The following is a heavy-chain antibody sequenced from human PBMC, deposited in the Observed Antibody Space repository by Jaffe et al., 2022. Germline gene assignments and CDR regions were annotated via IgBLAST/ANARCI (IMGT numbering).Heavy chain of an antibody. CDR2: INHSGST. D-gene: IGHD4-17*01. V-gene: IGHV4-34*01. CDR1: GGSFSGYY. J-gene: IGHJ2*01. CDR3: ARGLLSAVTTRLGFDL. Sequence: QVQLQQWGAGLLKPSETLSLTCAVYGGSFSGYYWSWIRQPPGKGLEWIGEINHSGSTNYNPSLKSRVTISVDTSKNQFSLKLSSVTAADTAVYYCARGLLSAVTTRLGFDLWGRGTLVTVSS.